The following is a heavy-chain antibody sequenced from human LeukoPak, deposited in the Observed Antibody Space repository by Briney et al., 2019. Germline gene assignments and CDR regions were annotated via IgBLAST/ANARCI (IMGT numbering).Heavy chain of an antibody. D-gene: IGHD2-2*01. J-gene: IGHJ4*02. Sequence: GESLRLSCTASGFTFSIYSMSWVRQAPGEGLEWVSGITVSGSHTYYADSVKGRFTISRDDSKNTLYLQMNNLRAEDTALYYCAKDICTPTNCLFYFDSWGQGTLVTVSS. CDR2: ITVSGSHT. CDR3: AKDICTPTNCLFYFDS. V-gene: IGHV3-23*01. CDR1: GFTFSIYS.